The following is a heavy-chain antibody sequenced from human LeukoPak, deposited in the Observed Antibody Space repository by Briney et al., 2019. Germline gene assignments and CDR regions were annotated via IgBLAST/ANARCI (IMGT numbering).Heavy chain of an antibody. CDR1: GDSLNSGNYY. Sequence: SETLSLTCTVSGDSLNSGNYYWTWIRQHPGKGLEWIGYIFTSRNTYYNPSLKGRLLTSVDTSKSQFSLRLTSVTAADTAVYYCARATLRGDPFDFWGQGIQVTVSS. D-gene: IGHD2-21*02. CDR2: IFTSRNT. J-gene: IGHJ4*02. CDR3: ARATLRGDPFDF. V-gene: IGHV4-31*03.